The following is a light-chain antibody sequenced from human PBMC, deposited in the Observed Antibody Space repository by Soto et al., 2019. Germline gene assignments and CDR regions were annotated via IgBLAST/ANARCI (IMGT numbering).Light chain of an antibody. V-gene: IGLV7-46*01. Sequence: QAVVTQEPSLTVSPGGTVTLTCGSSTGAVTSGHYPYWFQQKPGQAPRTLIYDTSNKHSWTPARFSRSLLGGKAALTLSGGHHEAEPEHAGFLYWSGAVVFGGGTKLTLL. J-gene: IGLJ3*02. CDR3: FLYWSGAVV. CDR1: TGAVTSGHY. CDR2: DTS.